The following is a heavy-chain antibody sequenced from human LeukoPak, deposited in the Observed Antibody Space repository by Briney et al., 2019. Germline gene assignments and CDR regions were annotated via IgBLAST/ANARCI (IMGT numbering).Heavy chain of an antibody. V-gene: IGHV3-7*01. CDR1: GFTFSSYW. CDR3: AKDPSKNLYYFDY. J-gene: IGHJ4*02. CDR2: IKQDGSEK. Sequence: GGSLRLSCAASGFTFSSYWMSWVRQAPGKGLEWVANIKQDGSEKYYVDSVKGRFTISRDNAKNSLYLQMNSLRAEDTAVYYCAKDPSKNLYYFDYWGQGTLVTVSS. D-gene: IGHD3-3*01.